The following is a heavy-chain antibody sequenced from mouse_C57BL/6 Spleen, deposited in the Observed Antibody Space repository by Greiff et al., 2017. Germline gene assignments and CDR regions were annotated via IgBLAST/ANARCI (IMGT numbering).Heavy chain of an antibody. J-gene: IGHJ3*01. D-gene: IGHD2-3*01. Sequence: QVQLQQSGPELVKPGASVKISCKASGYAFSSSWMNWVKQRPGKGLEWIGRIYPGDGDTNYNGKFKGKATLTADKYSSTAYMQLSSLTSEDSAVYFCARETNDGYYPAWFAYWGQGTLVTVSA. V-gene: IGHV1-82*01. CDR3: ARETNDGYYPAWFAY. CDR2: IYPGDGDT. CDR1: GYAFSSSW.